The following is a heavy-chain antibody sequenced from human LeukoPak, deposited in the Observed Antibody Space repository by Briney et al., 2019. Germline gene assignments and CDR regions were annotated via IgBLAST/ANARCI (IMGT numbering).Heavy chain of an antibody. CDR3: AKVAKYYYGSETYYFFEH. D-gene: IGHD3-10*01. J-gene: IGHJ4*02. CDR2: IQQDGTEK. CDR1: GFTFTTYW. Sequence: GGSLRLSCAASGFTFTTYWMSWVRQAPGKGLEWVANIQQDGTEKYYVDSVKGRFTISRDNAKNSLYLQMNSLRVEDTAVYHCAKVAKYYYGSETYYFFEHWGQGTPVTASS. V-gene: IGHV3-7*01.